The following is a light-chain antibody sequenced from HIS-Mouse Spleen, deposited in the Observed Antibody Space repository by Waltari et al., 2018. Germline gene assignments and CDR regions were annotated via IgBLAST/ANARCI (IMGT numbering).Light chain of an antibody. V-gene: IGLV2-14*01. CDR1: SSDVGGYNY. CDR3: SSYTSSSTLV. CDR2: EVS. Sequence: QSALTQPASVSGSPGQSITISCTGTSSDVGGYNYLSWYQQHPGKAPKLMIYEVSNRPSGVSNRFSGSKSGNTASLTISGLQAEDEADYYYSSYTSSSTLVFGGGTKLTVL. J-gene: IGLJ3*02.